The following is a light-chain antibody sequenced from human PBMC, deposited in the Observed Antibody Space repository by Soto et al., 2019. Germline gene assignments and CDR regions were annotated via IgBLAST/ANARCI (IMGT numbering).Light chain of an antibody. Sequence: ELVLTKAQATMYLSPGERATLYCRTSQSVSKYFACYQQKPGRAPSLLLYHASIRATGIPARFIGSGSGTDFTLPISSLEPEDFAIYYCQQRSNWPITFGQGTRLEIK. J-gene: IGKJ5*01. CDR2: HAS. CDR1: QSVSKY. V-gene: IGKV3-11*01. CDR3: QQRSNWPIT.